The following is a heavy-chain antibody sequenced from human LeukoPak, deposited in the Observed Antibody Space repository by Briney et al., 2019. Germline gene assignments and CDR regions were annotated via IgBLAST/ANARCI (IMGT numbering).Heavy chain of an antibody. CDR1: GGSISSYY. CDR2: IYTSGST. CDR3: ARDVDYGDYLEDYYYYMDV. V-gene: IGHV4-4*07. Sequence: SETLSLTCTVSGGSISSYYWSWIRQPAGKGLEWIGRIYTSGSTNYNPSLKSRVTMSVDTSKNQFSLKLSSVTAADTAVYYCARDVDYGDYLEDYYYYMDVWGKGTTVTVSS. J-gene: IGHJ6*03. D-gene: IGHD4-17*01.